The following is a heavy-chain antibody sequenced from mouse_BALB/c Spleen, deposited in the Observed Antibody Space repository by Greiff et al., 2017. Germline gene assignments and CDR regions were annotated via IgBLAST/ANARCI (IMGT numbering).Heavy chain of an antibody. D-gene: IGHD3-2*01. Sequence: EVKLMESGGGLVQPKGSLKLSCAASGFTFNTYAMNWVRQAPGKGLEWVARIRSKSNNYATYYADSVKDRFTISRDDSQSMLDLQMNNLKTEDTAMYYCVKPKDSSGHYAMDYWGQGTSVTVSS. J-gene: IGHJ4*01. CDR2: IRSKSNNYAT. CDR1: GFTFNTYA. CDR3: VKPKDSSGHYAMDY. V-gene: IGHV10-1*02.